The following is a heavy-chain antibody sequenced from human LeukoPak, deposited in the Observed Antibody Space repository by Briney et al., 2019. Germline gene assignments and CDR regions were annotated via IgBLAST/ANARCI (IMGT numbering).Heavy chain of an antibody. CDR1: GGSISYYY. Sequence: SETLSLTCTVSGGSISYYYWTWIRQSPGKGLEWIGQIYYTGSTYYNPSLKRRVTISVDTSRNQFSLNLTSMTAADTAVYHCARGGTYNDILSFDPWGQGTLVTVSS. D-gene: IGHD3-9*01. CDR2: IYYTGST. V-gene: IGHV4-59*01. CDR3: ARGGTYNDILSFDP. J-gene: IGHJ5*02.